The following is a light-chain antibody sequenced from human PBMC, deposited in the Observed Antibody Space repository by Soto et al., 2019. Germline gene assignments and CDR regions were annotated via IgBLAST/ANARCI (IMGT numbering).Light chain of an antibody. V-gene: IGLV2-14*01. J-gene: IGLJ2*01. CDR3: SSYTSSSKGV. CDR1: SNDVGGYNY. CDR2: DVS. Sequence: QSALTQPASVSGSPGQSITISCTGTSNDVGGYNYVSWYQQHPGKAPKLMIYDVSNRPSGVSNRFSGSKSGNTASLTISGLQAEDEADYYCSSYTSSSKGVFGGGTKLTVL.